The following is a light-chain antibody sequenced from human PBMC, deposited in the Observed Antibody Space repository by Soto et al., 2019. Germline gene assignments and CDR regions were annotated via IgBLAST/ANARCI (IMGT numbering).Light chain of an antibody. CDR2: WAS. CDR3: QRSLSSLPT. J-gene: IGKJ2*01. Sequence: DFVMTQFPDSLAVSLGERATIKCKSSQSVLSSVTNKNYLAWYQQRPGQPPKLLASWASARESGIPDRFSGSGSGTDFILIIDDRQAEDVAVYYCQRSLSSLPTFGQGTNLET. CDR1: QSVLSSVTNKNY. V-gene: IGKV4-1*01.